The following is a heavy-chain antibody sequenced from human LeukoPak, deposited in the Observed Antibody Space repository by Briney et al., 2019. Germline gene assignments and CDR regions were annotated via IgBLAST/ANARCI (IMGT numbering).Heavy chain of an antibody. CDR2: ISGSGGST. CDR3: AKTGHYYDFWSGYYYFDY. D-gene: IGHD3-3*01. V-gene: IGHV3-23*01. Sequence: GGSLRLSCAASIFTFGSYAMSWVRQAPGKGLEWVSAISGSGGSTYYADSVKGRFTISRDNSKNTLYLQMNSLRAEDTAVYYCAKTGHYYDFWSGYYYFDYWGQGTLVTVSS. J-gene: IGHJ4*02. CDR1: IFTFGSYA.